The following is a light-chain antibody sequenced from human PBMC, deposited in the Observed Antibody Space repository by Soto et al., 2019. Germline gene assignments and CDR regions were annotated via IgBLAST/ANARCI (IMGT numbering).Light chain of an antibody. CDR1: QSVSSSY. Sequence: EIVLTQSPGTLYLSPGERATLSCRASQSVSSSYLAWYQQTPGQAPRLLIYGASSRATGIPDRFSGSGSGTDFTLTISRLEPEDFAVYYCQQYGSAPVFGGGTKVEIK. CDR2: GAS. CDR3: QQYGSAPV. V-gene: IGKV3-20*01. J-gene: IGKJ4*01.